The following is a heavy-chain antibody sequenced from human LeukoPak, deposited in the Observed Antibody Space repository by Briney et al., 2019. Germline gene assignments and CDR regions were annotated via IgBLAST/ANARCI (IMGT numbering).Heavy chain of an antibody. CDR2: IYYSGST. J-gene: IGHJ4*02. V-gene: IGHV4-59*01. Sequence: SETLSLTCSVSGGSISRFYWSWIRQPRGKGLEWIGYIYYSGSTYYNPSLKSRVTISVDTSKNQISLNLRSVTAADTAVYYCARYCSGGSCFSKAFDYWGQGTLVTVSS. CDR1: GGSISRFY. D-gene: IGHD2-15*01. CDR3: ARYCSGGSCFSKAFDY.